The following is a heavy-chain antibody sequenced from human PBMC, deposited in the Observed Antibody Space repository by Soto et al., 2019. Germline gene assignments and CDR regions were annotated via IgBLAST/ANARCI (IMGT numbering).Heavy chain of an antibody. CDR3: ARAYSSSWYTDAFFDY. V-gene: IGHV3-33*01. CDR2: IWYDGSNK. Sequence: PGGSLRLSCAASGFTFSSYGMHWVRQAPGKGLEWVAVIWYDGSNKYYADSVKGRFTISRDNSKNTLYLQMNSLRAEDTAVYYCARAYSSSWYTDAFFDYWGQGTLVTVSS. D-gene: IGHD6-13*01. J-gene: IGHJ4*02. CDR1: GFTFSSYG.